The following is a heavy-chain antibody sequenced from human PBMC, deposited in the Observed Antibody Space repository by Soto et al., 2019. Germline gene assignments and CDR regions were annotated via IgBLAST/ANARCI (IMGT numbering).Heavy chain of an antibody. Sequence: GGSLRLSCAASGFTFSNAWMSWVRQAPGKGLEWVGRIKSKTDGGTTDYAAPVKGRFTISRDDSKNTLYLQMNSLKTADTAVYYCTTADCSGYFGYFDYWGQGSLVTVS. CDR3: TTADCSGYFGYFDY. D-gene: IGHD3-22*01. J-gene: IGHJ4*02. CDR1: GFTFSNAW. V-gene: IGHV3-15*01. CDR2: IKSKTDGGTT.